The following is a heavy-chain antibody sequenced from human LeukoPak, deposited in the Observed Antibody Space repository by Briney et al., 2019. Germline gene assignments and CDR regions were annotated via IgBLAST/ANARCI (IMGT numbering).Heavy chain of an antibody. CDR3: ARDCSSTSCYSSHGMDV. V-gene: IGHV3-11*06. D-gene: IGHD2-2*01. CDR2: ISSSSSYT. Sequence: GGSLRLSCAASGFTFSDYYMSWIRQAPGKGLEWVSYISSSSSYTNYADSVKGRFTISRDNAKNSLYLQMNSLRAEDTAVYYCARDCSSTSCYSSHGMDVRGKGTTVTVSS. J-gene: IGHJ6*04. CDR1: GFTFSDYY.